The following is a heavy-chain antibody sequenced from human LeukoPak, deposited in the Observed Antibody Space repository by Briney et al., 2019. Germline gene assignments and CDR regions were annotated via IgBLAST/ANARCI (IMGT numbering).Heavy chain of an antibody. CDR3: ASGTIVGARGADN. CDR2: IRGGGGVT. CDR1: GFIFSNYA. Sequence: GGSLRLSCAASGFIFSNYAMNWVRQAPGKGLEWVSVIRGGGGVTFYADSVKDRFTISRDNANNLLYLQMNSLRAEDTAVYYCASGTIVGARGADNWGQGTLVTVSS. J-gene: IGHJ4*02. V-gene: IGHV3-23*01. D-gene: IGHD1-26*01.